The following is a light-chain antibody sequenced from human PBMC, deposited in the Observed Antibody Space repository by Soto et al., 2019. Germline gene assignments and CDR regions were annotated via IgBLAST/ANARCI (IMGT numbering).Light chain of an antibody. J-gene: IGKJ4*01. CDR3: QKYNNWPLT. CDR1: QSVGSY. CDR2: GAS. V-gene: IGKV3-15*01. Sequence: ETVMTQSPATLSVSPGERVTLSCRASQSVGSYVAWYQQKPGQAPRLLIYGASTRATGIPARFSGSGSGTEFTLTIHSLKSEDFAVYYCQKYNNWPLTFGGGTKVEI.